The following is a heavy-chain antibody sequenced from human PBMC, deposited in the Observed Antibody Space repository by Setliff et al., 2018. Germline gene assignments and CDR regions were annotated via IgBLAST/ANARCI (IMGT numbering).Heavy chain of an antibody. CDR2: ISSDGTSI. J-gene: IGHJ4*02. CDR1: GLTFSSDA. V-gene: IGHV3-23*03. D-gene: IGHD6-13*01. CDR3: ARCSSWHGHYPHFNY. Sequence: GGSLRLSCAASGLTFSSDAMTWVRQTPGKGLEWVSVISSDGTSIYYADSVKGRFTISRDNSKDTLYLQMNRLRAEDTAIYYRARCSSWHGHYPHFNYWGQGTLVTVSS.